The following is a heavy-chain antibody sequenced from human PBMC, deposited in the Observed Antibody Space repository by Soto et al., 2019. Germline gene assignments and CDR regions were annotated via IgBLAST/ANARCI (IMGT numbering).Heavy chain of an antibody. CDR3: AKGGRQWLVTSDFNY. D-gene: IGHD6-19*01. Sequence: PGGSLRLSCAASGFTVSNNYMSWVRQAPGKGLEWVSTIYSNGNTHYADSVKGRFTISRDSSKNTVSLEMTSLRAEDTAVYYCAKGGRQWLVTSDFNYWGQGALVTVSS. J-gene: IGHJ4*02. V-gene: IGHV3-66*02. CDR1: GFTVSNNY. CDR2: IYSNGNT.